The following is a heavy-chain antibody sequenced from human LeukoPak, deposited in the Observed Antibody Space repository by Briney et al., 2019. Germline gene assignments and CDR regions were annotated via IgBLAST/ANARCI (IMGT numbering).Heavy chain of an antibody. CDR1: GGSISSGDYY. Sequence: KPSETLSLTCTVSGGSISSGDYYWSWIRQPPGKGLEWIGYIYYSGSTYYNPSLKSRVTISVDTSKNQFSLKLSSVTAADTAVYYCARGPYHLLPYQLLYNYWGQGTLVTVCS. V-gene: IGHV4-30-4*08. J-gene: IGHJ4*02. CDR2: IYYSGST. D-gene: IGHD2-2*02. CDR3: ARGPYHLLPYQLLYNY.